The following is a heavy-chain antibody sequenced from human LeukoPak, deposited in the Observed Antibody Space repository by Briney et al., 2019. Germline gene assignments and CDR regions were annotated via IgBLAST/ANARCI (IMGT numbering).Heavy chain of an antibody. CDR3: ARDAVRGVLNAFDI. CDR2: IQYDGGNK. V-gene: IGHV3-30*02. Sequence: GGSLRLSCTASGFTFTNYGIHWVRQAPGKGLEWVAFIQYDGGNKYYADSVKGRFTISRDNSKSTVHLQMNSLRTEDTAVYYCARDAVRGVLNAFDIWGQGTMVTVSS. D-gene: IGHD3-10*01. J-gene: IGHJ3*02. CDR1: GFTFTNYG.